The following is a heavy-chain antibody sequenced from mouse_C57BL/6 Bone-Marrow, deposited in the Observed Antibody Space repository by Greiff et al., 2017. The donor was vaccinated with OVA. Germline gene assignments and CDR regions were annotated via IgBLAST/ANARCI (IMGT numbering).Heavy chain of an antibody. D-gene: IGHD1-1*01. CDR3: ARYYYGSNWYFDV. J-gene: IGHJ1*03. CDR1: GYTFTSYW. CDR2: IHPNSGST. V-gene: IGHV1-64*01. Sequence: VKLQESGAELVKPGASVKLSCKASGYTFTSYWMHWVKQRPGQGLEWIGMIHPNSGSTNYNEKFKSKATLTVDKSSSTAYMQLSSLTSEDSAVYYCARYYYGSNWYFDVWGTGTTVTVSS.